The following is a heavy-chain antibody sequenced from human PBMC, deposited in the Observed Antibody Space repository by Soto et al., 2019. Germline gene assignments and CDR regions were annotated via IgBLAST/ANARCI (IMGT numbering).Heavy chain of an antibody. J-gene: IGHJ6*02. Sequence: PSETLSLTCAVSGGSISSGGYSWSWIRQPPGKGLEWIGEINHSGSTNYNPSLKSRVTISVDTSKNQSSLKLSSVTAADTAVYYCATIAAAGTWDYYYGMDVWGQGTTVTVSS. CDR1: GGSISSGGYS. D-gene: IGHD6-13*01. CDR2: INHSGST. CDR3: ATIAAAGTWDYYYGMDV. V-gene: IGHV4-30-2*01.